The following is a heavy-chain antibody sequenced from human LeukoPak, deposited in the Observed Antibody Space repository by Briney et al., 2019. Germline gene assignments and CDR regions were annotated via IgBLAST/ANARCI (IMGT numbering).Heavy chain of an antibody. J-gene: IGHJ3*02. CDR2: IYPSGST. CDR1: GGSISSGSYY. Sequence: SETLSLTCTVSGGSISSGSYYWSWIRQPAGKGLEWIGHIYPSGSTNYNPSLKSRVTISVGTSKNQFSLKLSSVTAADTAVYYCARGRHDILTGSGDAFNIWGQGTMVTVSS. CDR3: ARGRHDILTGSGDAFNI. V-gene: IGHV4-61*09. D-gene: IGHD3-9*01.